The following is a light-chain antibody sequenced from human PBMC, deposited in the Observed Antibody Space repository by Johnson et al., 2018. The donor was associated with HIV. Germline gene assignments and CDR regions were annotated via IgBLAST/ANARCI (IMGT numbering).Light chain of an antibody. CDR3: GTWDSSLSAGRV. CDR1: SSNIGNNY. V-gene: IGLV1-51*01. CDR2: DNN. J-gene: IGLJ1*01. Sequence: QSVLTQPPSVSAAPGQKVTISCSGSSSNIGNNYVSWYQQLPGTAPKLLIYDNNKRPSGIPDRFSGSKSGTSATLGITGLLPGDEADYYCGTWDSSLSAGRVFGTGTKVTVL.